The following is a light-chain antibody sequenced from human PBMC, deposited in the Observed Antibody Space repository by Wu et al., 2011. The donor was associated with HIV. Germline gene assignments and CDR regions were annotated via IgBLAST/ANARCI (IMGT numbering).Light chain of an antibody. CDR1: QGIGNF. CDR3: QSXTCPWT. J-gene: IGKJ1*01. V-gene: IGKV1-27*01. Sequence: DIQMTQSPSSLSASVGDRVTITCRASQGIGNFLAWYQQKPGKPPKVLIYAASTLQSGVPSRFXGSGSGTDFTLTISSLQPEDVATYYCQSXTCPWTFGQGTKVE. CDR2: AAS.